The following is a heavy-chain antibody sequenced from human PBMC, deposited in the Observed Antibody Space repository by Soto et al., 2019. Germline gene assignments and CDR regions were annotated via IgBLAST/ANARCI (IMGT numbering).Heavy chain of an antibody. CDR2: ISAYNGNT. J-gene: IGHJ4*02. Sequence: QVQLVQSGAEVKKPGASVKVSCKASGYTFTSYGISWVRQAPGQGLEWMGWISAYNGNTNYAQKLQGRVTMTTDTSTSTAYMEQRRLRSDDTAVYYCARDEWELLTRAPPVDYWGQGNLVTVS. CDR1: GYTFTSYG. D-gene: IGHD1-26*01. V-gene: IGHV1-18*01. CDR3: ARDEWELLTRAPPVDY.